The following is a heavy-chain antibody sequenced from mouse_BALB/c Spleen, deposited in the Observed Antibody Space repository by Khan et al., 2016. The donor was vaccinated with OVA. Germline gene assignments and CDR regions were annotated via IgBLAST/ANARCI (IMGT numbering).Heavy chain of an antibody. CDR3: ARDGSYMDY. V-gene: IGHV3-1*02. Sequence: EVQLQESGPDLVKPSQSLSLTCTVTGYSITSGYSWHWIRQFPGNKLEWMGYIYHSGSINYNPSLKSRFSITRDKSKNLFFLQLNSVTTEDTATYYCARDGSYMDYWGQGTSVTVSS. CDR2: IYHSGSI. D-gene: IGHD1-1*02. CDR1: GYSITSGYS. J-gene: IGHJ4*01.